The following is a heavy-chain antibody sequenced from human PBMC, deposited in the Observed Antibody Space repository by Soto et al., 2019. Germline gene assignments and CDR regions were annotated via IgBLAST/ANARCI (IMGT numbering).Heavy chain of an antibody. Sequence: QVQLVESGGGVVQPGRSLRLSCAASGFTFSSYGMHWVRQAPGKGLEWVAVIWYDGSNKYYADSVKGRFTISRDNSKNALYLQMNSLRAEDTAGYYCAREVGVYFDYWGQGTLVTVSS. CDR2: IWYDGSNK. J-gene: IGHJ4*02. D-gene: IGHD2-15*01. CDR3: AREVGVYFDY. CDR1: GFTFSSYG. V-gene: IGHV3-33*01.